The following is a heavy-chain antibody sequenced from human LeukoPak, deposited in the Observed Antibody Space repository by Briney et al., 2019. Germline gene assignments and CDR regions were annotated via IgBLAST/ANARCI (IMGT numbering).Heavy chain of an antibody. CDR1: GFTFDDYA. V-gene: IGHV3-43D*03. CDR3: AASSGGSCCPPDFDY. J-gene: IGHJ4*02. Sequence: GGSLRLSCAASGFTFDDYAMHWVRQAPGKGLEWVSLISWDGGSTYYADSVKGRFTISRDNSKNSLYLQMNSLRAEDTALHCCAASSGGSCCPPDFDYWGQGTLVTVSS. CDR2: ISWDGGST. D-gene: IGHD2-15*01.